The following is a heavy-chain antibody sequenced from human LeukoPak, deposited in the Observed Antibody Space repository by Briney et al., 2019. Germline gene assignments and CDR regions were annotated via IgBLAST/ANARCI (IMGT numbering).Heavy chain of an antibody. Sequence: SQTLSLTCATSGDSVSSNSAAWHWIRQSPSRGLEWLGRTYYRSKWSNDYAVSVRSRITINPDTSKNQFSLQLNSMTPEDTAVYYCVRDQVGGSLFDYWGQGTLVTVSS. CDR2: TYYRSKWSN. CDR3: VRDQVGGSLFDY. CDR1: GDSVSSNSAA. V-gene: IGHV6-1*01. J-gene: IGHJ4*02. D-gene: IGHD1-26*01.